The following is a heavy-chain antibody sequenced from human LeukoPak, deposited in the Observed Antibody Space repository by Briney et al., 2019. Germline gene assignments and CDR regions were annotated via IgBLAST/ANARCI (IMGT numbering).Heavy chain of an antibody. CDR1: GFTFSTYA. V-gene: IGHV3-30*04. CDR3: ARVRARIQLWIPVDS. Sequence: GGSLRLSCAASGFTFSTYAMHWVRQAPGKGLEWVAVIPYDGSNKYYADSVRGRFTISRDNSKNTLYLQMNSLRPEDTAVYYCARVRARIQLWIPVDSWGQGTLVTVSS. J-gene: IGHJ4*02. D-gene: IGHD5-18*01. CDR2: IPYDGSNK.